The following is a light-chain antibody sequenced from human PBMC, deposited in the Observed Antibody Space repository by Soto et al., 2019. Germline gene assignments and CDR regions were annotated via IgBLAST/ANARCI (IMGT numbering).Light chain of an antibody. V-gene: IGKV1-5*01. CDR3: QQYYSYPRT. CDR2: DAS. J-gene: IGKJ1*01. Sequence: DIKLTQSPSFLSASIGDRVTLTCRASQSISSWLAWYQQKPGKAPKLLIYDASSLESGVPSRFSGSGSGTDFTLTISCLQSEDFATYYCQQYYSYPRTFGQGTKVDIK. CDR1: QSISSW.